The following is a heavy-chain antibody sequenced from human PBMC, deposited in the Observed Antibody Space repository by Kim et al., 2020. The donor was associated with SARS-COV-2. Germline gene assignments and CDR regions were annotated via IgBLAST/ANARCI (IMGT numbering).Heavy chain of an antibody. CDR1: GGSISSSSYY. CDR3: ARHWRQWLDTTLSYFDY. J-gene: IGHJ4*02. V-gene: IGHV4-39*01. Sequence: SETLSLTCTVSGGSISSSSYYWGWNRQPPGKGLEWIGSINYSGSTYYNPSLRSRVTISVDTSKNQFSLKLSSVTAADTAVYYGARHWRQWLDTTLSYFDYWGQGTLVTVSS. CDR2: INYSGST. D-gene: IGHD6-19*01.